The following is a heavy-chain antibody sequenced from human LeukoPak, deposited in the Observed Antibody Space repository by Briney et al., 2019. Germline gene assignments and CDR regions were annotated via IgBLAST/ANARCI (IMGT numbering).Heavy chain of an antibody. D-gene: IGHD2/OR15-2a*01. CDR2: IWYDGSNK. CDR3: AAEGISRGYYYYGMDV. CDR1: GFTFSSYG. J-gene: IGHJ6*04. V-gene: IGHV3-33*01. Sequence: PGGSLRLSCAASGFTFSSYGMHWVRQAPGKGLEWVAVIWYDGSNKYYADSVKGRFTISRDNSKNTLYLQMNSLRFEDTAVYYCAAEGISRGYYYYGMDVWGKGTTVTVSS.